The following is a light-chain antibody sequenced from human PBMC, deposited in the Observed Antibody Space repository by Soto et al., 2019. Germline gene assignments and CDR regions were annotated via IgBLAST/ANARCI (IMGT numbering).Light chain of an antibody. V-gene: IGKV3-11*01. CDR1: QSVSSY. Sequence: EIVLTQSPATLSLSPGERATLSCRASQSVSSYLAWYQQKPGQAPRLLIYDASNRATGIPARFSGSGSGTDFTLTINSLEPEDFAVYYCHQRSNWPWTFGQGTKVEIK. CDR2: DAS. J-gene: IGKJ1*01. CDR3: HQRSNWPWT.